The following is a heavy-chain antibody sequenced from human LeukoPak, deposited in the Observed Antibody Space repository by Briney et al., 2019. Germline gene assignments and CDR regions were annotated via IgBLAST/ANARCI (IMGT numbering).Heavy chain of an antibody. J-gene: IGHJ4*02. CDR3: TRDSSGYDWFYDY. D-gene: IGHD5-12*01. V-gene: IGHV4-61*02. CDR2: ISTSGST. CDR1: GGSINSGTYY. Sequence: PSETLSLTCTVSGGSINSGTYYWSWIRQPAGKGLEWIGRISTSGSTNYNPSLKSRVTMSVDTSKNQFSLMLSSVTAADTAVYFCTRDSSGYDWFYDYWGQGTLVTVSS.